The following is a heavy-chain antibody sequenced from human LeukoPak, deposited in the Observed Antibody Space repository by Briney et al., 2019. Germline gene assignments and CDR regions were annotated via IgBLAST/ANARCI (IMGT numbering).Heavy chain of an antibody. V-gene: IGHV3-23*01. Sequence: ETLSLTCAVSGYSISSGYYWGWIRQPPGKGLEWVSAVSGSGGSTYYADSVKGLFTISRDNSKNTFYLQMNSLRAEDTAVYYCAKSHINYSGSGTQGGFDYWGQGTLVTVSS. J-gene: IGHJ4*02. CDR3: AKSHINYSGSGTQGGFDY. D-gene: IGHD3-10*01. CDR2: VSGSGGST. CDR1: GYSISSGYY.